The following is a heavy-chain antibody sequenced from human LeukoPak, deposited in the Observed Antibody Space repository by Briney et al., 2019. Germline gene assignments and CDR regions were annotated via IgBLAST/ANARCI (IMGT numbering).Heavy chain of an antibody. J-gene: IGHJ4*02. CDR1: GFTFSSYA. D-gene: IGHD6-13*01. CDR2: ISNSGSTI. Sequence: GGSLRLSCAASGFTFSSYAMNWVRQAPGKGLEWVSYISNSGSTIYYADSAKGRFTISRDNAKNSLYLQINSLRAEDTAVYHCASGPTPGVAAASDFWGQGTLVTVSS. CDR3: ASGPTPGVAAASDF. V-gene: IGHV3-48*01.